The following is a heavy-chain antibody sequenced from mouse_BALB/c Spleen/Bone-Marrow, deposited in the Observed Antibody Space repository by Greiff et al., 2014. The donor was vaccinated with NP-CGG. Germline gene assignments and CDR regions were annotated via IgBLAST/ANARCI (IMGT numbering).Heavy chain of an antibody. CDR3: VRQGDGYYNWYFDV. V-gene: IGHV10-1*02. CDR2: IRSKSNNYGT. CDR1: GFTFNTYA. Sequence: VQLQQSGGGLVQPKGSLKLSCAASGFTFNTYAMNWVRQAPGKGLEWVARIRSKSNNYGTNYADSVKDRFTISRDDSQSMLYLQMNNLKTEDTAMFYCVRQGDGYYNWYFDVWGAGTTVTVSS. J-gene: IGHJ1*01. D-gene: IGHD2-3*01.